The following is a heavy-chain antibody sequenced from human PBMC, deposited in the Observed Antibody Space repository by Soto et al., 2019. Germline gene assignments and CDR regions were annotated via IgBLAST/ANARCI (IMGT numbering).Heavy chain of an antibody. Sequence: PSETLSLTCAVYGGSFSGYYWSWIRQPPGKGLEWIGEINHSGSTNYNPSLKSRVTISVDTSKNQFSLKLSSVTAADTAVYYCARDSSSWYDDAFDIRGQGTMVTVSS. CDR1: GGSFSGYY. J-gene: IGHJ3*02. V-gene: IGHV4-34*01. CDR2: INHSGST. D-gene: IGHD6-13*01. CDR3: ARDSSSWYDDAFDI.